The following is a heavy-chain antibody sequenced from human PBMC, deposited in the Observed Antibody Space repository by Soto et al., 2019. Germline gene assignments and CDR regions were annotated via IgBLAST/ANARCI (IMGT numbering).Heavy chain of an antibody. J-gene: IGHJ5*02. D-gene: IGHD3-10*01. CDR3: AWVMVVPAGVQDGGGLDH. V-gene: IGHV1-18*01. CDR2: TDNT. CDR1: GYVFIKYP. Sequence: ASVQDSCKASGYVFIKYPISWLRPPPGQGLEGMGNTDNTNYGQKIQRRLTLTTDTATSTTYMELRDLRADDADVYFYAWVMVVPAGVQDGGGLDHWGQGTLVTVSS.